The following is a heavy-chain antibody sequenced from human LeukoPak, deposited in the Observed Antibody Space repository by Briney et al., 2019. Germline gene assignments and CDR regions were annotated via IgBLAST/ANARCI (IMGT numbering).Heavy chain of an antibody. D-gene: IGHD3-10*01. J-gene: IGHJ4*02. Sequence: GGSLRLSCTASGFTFSIYWMSWVRQAPGKGLEWVSAISGSGGSTYYADSVKGRFTTSRDNSKNTLYLQMNSLRAEDTAVYYCAKAYYYGSGSFWGQGTLVTVSS. CDR1: GFTFSIYW. CDR2: ISGSGGST. CDR3: AKAYYYGSGSF. V-gene: IGHV3-23*01.